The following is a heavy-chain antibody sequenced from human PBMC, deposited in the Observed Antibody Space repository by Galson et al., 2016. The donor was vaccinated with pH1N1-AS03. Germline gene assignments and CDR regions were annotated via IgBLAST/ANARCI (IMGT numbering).Heavy chain of an antibody. V-gene: IGHV4-59*12. CDR3: AGLTSNWGSGDY. CDR2: ISHNGRT. D-gene: IGHD7-27*01. J-gene: IGHJ4*02. CDR1: GGSFSGYY. Sequence: ETLSLTCTVSGGSFSGYYWSWVRQAPGKGLEWIGYISHNGRTNFKSSLKSRVTIPLDMSNNQFSLRLTSLTAADTAVYYCAGLTSNWGSGDYWGQGTLVTVSS.